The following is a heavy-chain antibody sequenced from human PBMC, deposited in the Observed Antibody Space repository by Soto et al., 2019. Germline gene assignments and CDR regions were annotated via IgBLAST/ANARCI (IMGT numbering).Heavy chain of an antibody. J-gene: IGHJ5*02. V-gene: IGHV1-69*12. CDR1: GGTFSSYA. CDR3: ARDWVDHCTNGVCLNWFDP. D-gene: IGHD2-8*01. CDR2: IIPIVGTA. Sequence: QVQLVQSGAEVKKPGSSVKVSCKASGGTFSSYAISWVRQAPGQGLEWMGGIIPIVGTANYAQKFQGRVTITADESTSTAYMELSSLRSEDTAVYYWARDWVDHCTNGVCLNWFDPWGQGTLVTVSS.